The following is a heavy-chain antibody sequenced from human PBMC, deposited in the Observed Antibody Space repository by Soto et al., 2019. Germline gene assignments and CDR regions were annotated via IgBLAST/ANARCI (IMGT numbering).Heavy chain of an antibody. Sequence: QLQLVHSGAEVKKPGSSVKVSCKASGGTFSSSAISWVRQAPGQGLEWMGGIIPIFGTANYEQKFQGRVTITADKSTSTAYMELSSLTLEDTAVYYCASPFDSSRWYVDIWGQGTMVPVSS. CDR1: GGTFSSSA. CDR2: IIPIFGTA. J-gene: IGHJ3*02. D-gene: IGHD6-13*01. CDR3: ASPFDSSRWYVDI. V-gene: IGHV1-69*06.